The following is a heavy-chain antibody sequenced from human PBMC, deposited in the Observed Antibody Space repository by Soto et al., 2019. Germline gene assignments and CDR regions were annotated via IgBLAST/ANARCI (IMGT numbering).Heavy chain of an antibody. D-gene: IGHD3-22*01. CDR3: ARDVDSSGYRYWYFDL. V-gene: IGHV4-31*03. CDR2: IYYSGST. Sequence: QVQLQESGPGLVKPSQTLSLTCTVSGGSISSGGYYWSWIRQHPGKGLEWIGYIYYSGSTYYNPSLKGRVTISVDTSKNQFSLKLSSVTAADTAVYYCARDVDSSGYRYWYFDLWGRGTLVTVSS. J-gene: IGHJ2*01. CDR1: GGSISSGGYY.